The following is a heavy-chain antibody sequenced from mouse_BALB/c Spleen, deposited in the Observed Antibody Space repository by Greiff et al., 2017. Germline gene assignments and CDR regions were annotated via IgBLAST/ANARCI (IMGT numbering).Heavy chain of an antibody. CDR1: GYTFTSYW. Sequence: LQESGAELARPGASVKLSCKASGYTFTSYWMQWVKQRPGQGLEWIGAIYPGDGDTRYTQKFKGKATLTADKSSSTAYMQLSSLASEDSAVYYCAHGNYDAMDYWGQGTSVTVSS. V-gene: IGHV1-87*01. CDR2: IYPGDGDT. J-gene: IGHJ4*01. D-gene: IGHD2-1*01. CDR3: AHGNYDAMDY.